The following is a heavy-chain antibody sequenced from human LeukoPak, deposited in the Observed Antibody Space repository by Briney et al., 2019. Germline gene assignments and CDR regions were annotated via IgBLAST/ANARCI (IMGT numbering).Heavy chain of an antibody. CDR2: ISAYNGNT. CDR1: GYTFTSYG. Sequence: ASVKVSCKASGYTFTSYGISWGRQAPGQGLEWMGWISAYNGNTNYAQKLQGRVTMTTDTSTSTAYMELRSLRSDDTAVYYCARATEIRFLEWSPFDYWGQGTLVTVSS. D-gene: IGHD3-3*01. V-gene: IGHV1-18*01. CDR3: ARATEIRFLEWSPFDY. J-gene: IGHJ4*02.